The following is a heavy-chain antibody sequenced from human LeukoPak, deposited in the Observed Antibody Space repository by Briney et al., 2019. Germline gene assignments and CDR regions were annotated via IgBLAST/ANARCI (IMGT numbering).Heavy chain of an antibody. J-gene: IGHJ6*03. D-gene: IGHD6-19*01. CDR2: FYTSGTT. CDR1: GVSISSDSYY. Sequence: SQTLSLTCTVSGVSISSDSYYWSWIRQPAGKGLEWIGRFYTSGTTNYNPSLKSRVTISVDTSKNQFSLKLSSVTAADTAVYYCARHGMSSSGWYYYYYYMDVWGKGTTVTISS. V-gene: IGHV4-61*02. CDR3: ARHGMSSSGWYYYYYYMDV.